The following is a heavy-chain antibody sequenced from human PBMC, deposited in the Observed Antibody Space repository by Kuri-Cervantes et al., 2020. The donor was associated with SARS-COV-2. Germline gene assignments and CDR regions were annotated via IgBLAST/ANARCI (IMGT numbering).Heavy chain of an antibody. J-gene: IGHJ4*02. CDR3: ARVMMYGGFLGRPLAY. Sequence: GESLRLSCAASGFTFSSYAMHWVRQATGKGLEWVAVISYDGSNKYYADSVKGRFTISRDNSKNTLYLQMNSLRAEDTAVYYCARVMMYGGFLGRPLAYWGQGTLVTVSS. CDR1: GFTFSSYA. CDR2: ISYDGSNK. V-gene: IGHV3-30-3*01. D-gene: IGHD2-8*01.